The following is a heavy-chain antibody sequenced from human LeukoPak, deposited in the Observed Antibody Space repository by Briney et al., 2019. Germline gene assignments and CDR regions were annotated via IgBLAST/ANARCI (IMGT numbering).Heavy chain of an antibody. V-gene: IGHV3-21*01. Sequence: GGSLRLSCAASGFTFSSYSMNWVRQAPGKGLEWVSSISSSSSYIYYADSVKGRFTISRDNAKNSLCLQMNSLRAEDTAVYYCASVEQLPDAFDIWGQGTMVTVSP. CDR1: GFTFSSYS. J-gene: IGHJ3*02. CDR3: ASVEQLPDAFDI. D-gene: IGHD6-6*01. CDR2: ISSSSSYI.